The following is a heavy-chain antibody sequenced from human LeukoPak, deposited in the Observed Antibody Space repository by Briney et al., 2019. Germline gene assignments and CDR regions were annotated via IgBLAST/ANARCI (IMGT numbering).Heavy chain of an antibody. Sequence: GGSLRLSCAASGFTISSYSMNWVRQAPGKGLEWVSSISSSSSYIYYADSVKGRFTISRDNAKNSLYLQMNSLRAEDTAVYYCAIRKEGDYVKAYWFDPWGQGTLVTVSS. CDR2: ISSSSSYI. CDR3: AIRKEGDYVKAYWFDP. D-gene: IGHD4-17*01. J-gene: IGHJ5*02. CDR1: GFTISSYS. V-gene: IGHV3-21*01.